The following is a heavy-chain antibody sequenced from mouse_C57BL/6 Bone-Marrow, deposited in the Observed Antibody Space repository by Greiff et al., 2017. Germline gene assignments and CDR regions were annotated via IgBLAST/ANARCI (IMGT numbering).Heavy chain of an antibody. CDR1: GFSLTSYA. D-gene: IGHD2-9*01. Sequence: VKLQQSGPGLVAPSQRLSITCTVSGFSLTSYAISWVRQPPGKCLEWLGVIWTGGGTNYNSAHKSRLSISKNNSKSQVFLKMNSLQTDDTARYYYARNPSMVAYWYCDVWGTETTVTVSS. CDR2: IWTGGGT. CDR3: ARNPSMVAYWYCDV. V-gene: IGHV2-9-1*01. J-gene: IGHJ1*03.